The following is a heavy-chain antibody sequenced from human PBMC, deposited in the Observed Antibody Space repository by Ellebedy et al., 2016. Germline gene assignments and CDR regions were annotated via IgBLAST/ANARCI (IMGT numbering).Heavy chain of an antibody. J-gene: IGHJ4*02. V-gene: IGHV3-7*01. CDR3: ASVLDSSGFSPFGY. D-gene: IGHD3-22*01. CDR2: IKEDGSAK. Sequence: GGSLRLSXAASGFIFSTYWMSWVRQAPGKGLEWVAKIKEDGSAKKYVDSLKGRFTISRDNAKNSLYLQINSVRAEDTAVYYCASVLDSSGFSPFGYWGQGTLVTVSS. CDR1: GFIFSTYW.